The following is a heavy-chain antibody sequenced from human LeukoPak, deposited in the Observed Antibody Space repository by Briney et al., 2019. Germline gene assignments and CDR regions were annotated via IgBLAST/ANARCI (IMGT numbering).Heavy chain of an antibody. Sequence: SQTLSLTCTVSGGSISSGSYYWSWIRQPAGKGLEWIGRIYTSGSPNYNPSLKSRVTMSVDTSKNQFSLKLISVTAADTAVYYCARVKSYGHFDYWGQGTLVTVSS. V-gene: IGHV4-61*02. CDR3: ARVKSYGHFDY. D-gene: IGHD5-18*01. J-gene: IGHJ4*02. CDR2: IYTSGSP. CDR1: GGSISSGSYY.